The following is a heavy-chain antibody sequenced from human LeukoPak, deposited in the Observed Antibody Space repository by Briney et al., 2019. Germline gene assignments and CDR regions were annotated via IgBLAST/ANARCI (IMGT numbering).Heavy chain of an antibody. CDR1: GFSLGAYA. CDR2: INADGGRT. Sequence: GGSLRLSCVASGFSLGAYAMHWVRQARGKGLEWVSHINADGGRTYYADAVKGRFTISRDNSKDSLYLQMTGLRAEDSAVYYCATWAFCHDLDVWGRGTTVTVSS. CDR3: ATWAFCHDLDV. V-gene: IGHV3-43*02. D-gene: IGHD3-3*01. J-gene: IGHJ6*02.